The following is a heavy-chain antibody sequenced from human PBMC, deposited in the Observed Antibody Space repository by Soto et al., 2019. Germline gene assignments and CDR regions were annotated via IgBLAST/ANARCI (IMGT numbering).Heavy chain of an antibody. Sequence: SETLSLTCSVSGGSINSNSYFWGWVRQPPGKGLEWIGSIYYSGSTYYNPSLRSRVTISVDTSKNQFSLKLSSVTAADTAVFYCARHYSSGSRNWFDPWGQGTLVTVSS. V-gene: IGHV4-39*01. J-gene: IGHJ5*02. CDR3: ARHYSSGSRNWFDP. CDR2: IYYSGST. CDR1: GGSINSNSYF. D-gene: IGHD6-19*01.